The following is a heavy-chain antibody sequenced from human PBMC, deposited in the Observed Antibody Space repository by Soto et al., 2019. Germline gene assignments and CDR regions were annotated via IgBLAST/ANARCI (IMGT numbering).Heavy chain of an antibody. Sequence: SLRLTCAAAESSDITVRRICVRQAPGKGLEWVAVISYDGNNKYYADSVKGRFTISRDSTKQTLYLQMNSLRPDDTAMYYCARDGVSSTAYTWNYGTYFYYWGLGALVTVSS. D-gene: IGHD1-7*01. CDR1: ESSDITVR. V-gene: IGHV3-30-3*01. CDR2: ISYDGNNK. CDR3: ARDGVSSTAYTWNYGTYFYY. J-gene: IGHJ4*02.